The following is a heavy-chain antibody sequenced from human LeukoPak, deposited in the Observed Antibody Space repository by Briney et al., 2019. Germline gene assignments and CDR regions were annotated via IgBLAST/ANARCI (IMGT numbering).Heavy chain of an antibody. CDR2: IYHSGST. J-gene: IGHJ5*02. CDR1: GGSISSGGYS. Sequence: SETLSLTCAVSGGSISSGGYSWSWIRQPPGKGLEWIGYIYHSGSTYYNPSLKSRVTISVDRSKNQFSLKLSSVTAADTAVYYCARRGDYNWFDPWGQGTLVTVSS. D-gene: IGHD2-21*02. CDR3: ARRGDYNWFDP. V-gene: IGHV4-30-2*01.